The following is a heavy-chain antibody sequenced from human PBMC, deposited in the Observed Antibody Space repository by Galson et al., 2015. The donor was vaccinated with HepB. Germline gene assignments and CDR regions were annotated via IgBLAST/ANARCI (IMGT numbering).Heavy chain of an antibody. V-gene: IGHV1-69*13. CDR3: AKDARIVGTAEPPYGMDV. Sequence: SVKVSCKASGGTLRSYALSWVRQAPGQGLEWMGGIIPLFGTSNHAQKLQGRVTINADESTNTAYMELSSLRSEDTAVYYCAKDARIVGTAEPPYGMDVWGQGTTVTVSS. CDR1: GGTLRSYA. CDR2: IIPLFGTS. D-gene: IGHD1-26*01. J-gene: IGHJ6*02.